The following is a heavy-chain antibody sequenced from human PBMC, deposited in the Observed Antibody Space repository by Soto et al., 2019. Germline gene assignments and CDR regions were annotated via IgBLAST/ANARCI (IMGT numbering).Heavy chain of an antibody. J-gene: IGHJ6*03. D-gene: IGHD2-2*01. Sequence: QVQLVESGGGLVKPGGSLRLSCAASGFILSDSCMSWIRQAPGKGLEWVSYIVGSTKYYADSVKGRFTISRDNAKNSLYLQMNSLRAEDTAVYYCARGRGYCSGSSCYLGYYYYMDVWGKGTTVTVSS. CDR2: IVGSTK. V-gene: IGHV3-11*01. CDR3: ARGRGYCSGSSCYLGYYYYMDV. CDR1: GFILSDSC.